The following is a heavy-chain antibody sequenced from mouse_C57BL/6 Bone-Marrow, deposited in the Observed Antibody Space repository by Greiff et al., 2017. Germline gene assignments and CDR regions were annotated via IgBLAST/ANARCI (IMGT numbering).Heavy chain of an antibody. CDR1: GFTFTDYY. D-gene: IGHD2-4*01. CDR2: IRNKANGYTT. V-gene: IGHV7-3*01. Sequence: EVKLVESGGGLVQPGGSLSLSCAASGFTFTDYYMSWVRQPPGKALEWLGFIRNKANGYTTEYSASVKGRFTISRDNSQSILYLQMNALRAEYSATYYCARYDDYDVDYWGQGTTLTVSS. J-gene: IGHJ2*01. CDR3: ARYDDYDVDY.